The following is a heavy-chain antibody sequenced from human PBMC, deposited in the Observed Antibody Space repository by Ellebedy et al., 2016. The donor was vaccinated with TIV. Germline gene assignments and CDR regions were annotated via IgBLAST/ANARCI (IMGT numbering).Heavy chain of an antibody. Sequence: GGSLRLSCAASGFTFDDYTMHWVRQAPGKGLEWVSLISWDGGSTYYADSVKGRFTISRDNSKNTLYLQMNSLRAEDTAVYYCARSLGISYFDYWGQGTLVTVSS. D-gene: IGHD1-14*01. CDR2: ISWDGGST. V-gene: IGHV3-43*01. CDR3: ARSLGISYFDY. J-gene: IGHJ4*02. CDR1: GFTFDDYT.